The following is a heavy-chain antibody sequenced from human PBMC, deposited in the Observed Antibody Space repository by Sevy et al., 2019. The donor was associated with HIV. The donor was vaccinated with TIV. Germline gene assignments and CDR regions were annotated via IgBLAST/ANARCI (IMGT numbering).Heavy chain of an antibody. Sequence: ASVKVSCKASGYTFTSYGISWVRQAPGQGLEWMGWISGYNGNTNYAQMLQDRITMTTDTSTSTAYMELRSLRSDDTAVYYCARDPSGIVGVNDAFDIWGRGTMVTVS. V-gene: IGHV1-18*01. D-gene: IGHD1-26*01. J-gene: IGHJ3*02. CDR3: ARDPSGIVGVNDAFDI. CDR1: GYTFTSYG. CDR2: ISGYNGNT.